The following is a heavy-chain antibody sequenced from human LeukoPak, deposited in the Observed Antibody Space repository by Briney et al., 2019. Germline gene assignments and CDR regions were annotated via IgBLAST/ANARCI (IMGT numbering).Heavy chain of an antibody. CDR3: ARQGDGYNIFDY. D-gene: IGHD5-24*01. V-gene: IGHV4-39*01. CDR2: IYYSGST. J-gene: IGHJ4*02. CDR1: GGSTSSSSYY. Sequence: TSSETLSLTCTVSGGSTSSSSYYWGWIRQPPGKGLEWIGSIYYSGSTYYNPSLKSRVTISVDTSKNQFSLKLSSVTAADTAVYYCARQGDGYNIFDYWGQGTLVTVSS.